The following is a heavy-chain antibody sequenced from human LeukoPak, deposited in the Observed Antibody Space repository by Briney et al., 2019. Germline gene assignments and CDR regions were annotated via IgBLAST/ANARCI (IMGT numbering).Heavy chain of an antibody. V-gene: IGHV3-23*01. CDR1: GFTFSSYC. CDR2: IGISGGST. Sequence: PGGSLRLSCAASGFTFSSYCMSWVRQAPGKGLEWVSGIGISGGSTYYADSVKGRFTISRDNSKNTLYLQMNSLRAEDTAFYYCAKDHCSGSYYNLPDYWGQGTLVTVSS. CDR3: AKDHCSGSYYNLPDY. J-gene: IGHJ4*02. D-gene: IGHD3-10*02.